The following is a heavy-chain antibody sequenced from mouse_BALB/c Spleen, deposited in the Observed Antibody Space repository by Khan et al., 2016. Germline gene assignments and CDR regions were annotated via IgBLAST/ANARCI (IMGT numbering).Heavy chain of an antibody. D-gene: IGHD1-1*01. CDR1: GYSIASDYA. Sequence: EVQLVESGPGLVKPSQSLSLTCTVTGYSIASDYAWNWIRQFPGNKLEWMGFISYSGNTTYTPSLKSRISITRDTSKNPFFLQLNSVTSEDTATYYCARVYGGVFDYWGQGTTLTVSS. CDR2: ISYSGNT. CDR3: ARVYGGVFDY. V-gene: IGHV3-2*02. J-gene: IGHJ2*01.